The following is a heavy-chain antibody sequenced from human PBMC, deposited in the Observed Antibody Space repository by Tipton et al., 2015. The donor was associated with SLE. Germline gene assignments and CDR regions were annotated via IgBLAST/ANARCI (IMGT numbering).Heavy chain of an antibody. D-gene: IGHD3-3*02. CDR1: GESFTGFY. J-gene: IGHJ6*02. CDR3: ARDLASYYGVDV. Sequence: TLSLTCALSGESFTGFYWAWIRQSPERGLEWIGQINQWGSTKYNPSLKSRVTISVDTSKNQFSLKLNSVTASDTAVYYCARDLASYYGVDVWGQGTTVTVSS. V-gene: IGHV4-34*01. CDR2: INQWGST.